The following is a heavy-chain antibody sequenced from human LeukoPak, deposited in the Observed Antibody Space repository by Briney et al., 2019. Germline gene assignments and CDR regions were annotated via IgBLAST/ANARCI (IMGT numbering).Heavy chain of an antibody. D-gene: IGHD3-22*01. CDR1: GFTFSSYA. Sequence: GSLRLSCAASGFTFSSYAMTWVRQSPGMGLEWVATITGGGFVSFYADSVKGRFTISRDNSKNTLYLQVNSLRAEDTAVYYCARDSYDSSGYYYRYWGQGTLVTVSS. V-gene: IGHV3-23*01. J-gene: IGHJ4*02. CDR3: ARDSYDSSGYYYRY. CDR2: ITGGGFVS.